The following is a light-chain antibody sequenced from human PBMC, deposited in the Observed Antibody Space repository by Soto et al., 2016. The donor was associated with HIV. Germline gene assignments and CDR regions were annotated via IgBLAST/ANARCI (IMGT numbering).Light chain of an antibody. CDR2: RAS. CDR3: QKYNGVVT. J-gene: IGKJ4*01. V-gene: IGKV1-5*03. CDR1: QNIVNW. Sequence: DIQMTQSPSTVSASLGDRVTISCRASQNIVNWLAWYQQEPGKAPNLLIYRASTLKSGVPSRFSGTGSGTEFTLTITSLQPEDIGTYYCQKYNGVVTFGGGTKVEI.